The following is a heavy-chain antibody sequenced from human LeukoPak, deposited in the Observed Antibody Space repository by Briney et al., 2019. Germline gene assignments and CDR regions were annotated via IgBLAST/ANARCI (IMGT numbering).Heavy chain of an antibody. CDR3: ARVGVWYLPGSYYDFWSGPRYYFDY. CDR2: MNPNSGNT. J-gene: IGHJ4*02. Sequence: RWASVKVSCKASGYTFTSYDINWVRQATGQGLEWMGWMNPNSGNTGYAQKFQGRVTMTRDTSISTAYMELSRLRSDDTAVYYCARVGVWYLPGSYYDFWSGPRYYFDYWGQGTLVTVSS. CDR1: GYTFTSYD. V-gene: IGHV1-8*01. D-gene: IGHD3-3*01.